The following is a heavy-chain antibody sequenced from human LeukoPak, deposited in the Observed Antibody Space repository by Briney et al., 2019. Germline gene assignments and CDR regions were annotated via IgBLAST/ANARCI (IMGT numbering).Heavy chain of an antibody. D-gene: IGHD2-2*01. CDR3: ARADCSSTSCYVQFDY. CDR1: GYTFTGYY. V-gene: IGHV1-2*02. J-gene: IGHJ4*02. CDR2: INPNSGGT. Sequence: ASVKVSCKASGYTFTGYYMHWVRQAPGQGLEWMGWINPNSGGTNYAQKFQGGVTMTRDTSISTAYMELSRLRSDDTAVYYCARADCSSTSCYVQFDYWGQGTLVTVSS.